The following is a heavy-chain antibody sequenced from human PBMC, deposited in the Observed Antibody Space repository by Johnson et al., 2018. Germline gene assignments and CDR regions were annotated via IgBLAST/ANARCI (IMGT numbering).Heavy chain of an antibody. J-gene: IGHJ6*03. V-gene: IGHV3-30-3*01. CDR1: GFTFSSYA. CDR2: ISYDGSNK. Sequence: QVQLVESGGGVVQPGRSLRLSCAASGFTFSSYAMHWVRQAPGKGLEWVAVISYDGSNKYYADSVKGRFTISRDNSKNTLYLQMNSLRAEDTAVYYCAKVGLLLWFGVLPLPYYMDVWGKGTTVTGSS. D-gene: IGHD3-10*01. CDR3: AKVGLLLWFGVLPLPYYMDV.